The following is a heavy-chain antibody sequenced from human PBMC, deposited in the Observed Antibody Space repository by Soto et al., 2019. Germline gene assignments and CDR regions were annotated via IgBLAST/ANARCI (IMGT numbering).Heavy chain of an antibody. J-gene: IGHJ4*02. CDR1: GFTFSSYA. D-gene: IGHD3-10*01. Sequence: GGSLRLSCAASGFTFSSYAMSWVRQAPGKGLEWVSAISGSGGSTYYADSVKGRFTISRDKSKNTLYLQMNSLRAEDTAVYYCAKDELWFGENPAHFDYWGQGTLVTVSS. CDR3: AKDELWFGENPAHFDY. V-gene: IGHV3-23*01. CDR2: ISGSGGST.